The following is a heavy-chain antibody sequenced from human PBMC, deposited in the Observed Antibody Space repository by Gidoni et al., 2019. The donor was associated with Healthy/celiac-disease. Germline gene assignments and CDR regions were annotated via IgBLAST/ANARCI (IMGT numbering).Heavy chain of an antibody. J-gene: IGHJ5*02. D-gene: IGHD3-9*01. Sequence: QVQLVQSGAEVKKPGSSVKVSCKASGGTFSRYAISWVRQAPGQGLEWMGGIIPIFGTANYAQKFQGRVTITADESTSTAYMELSSLRSEDTAVYYCARGDYDILTGTRPQNWFDPWGQGTLVTVSS. CDR1: GGTFSRYA. CDR3: ARGDYDILTGTRPQNWFDP. V-gene: IGHV1-69*01. CDR2: IIPIFGTA.